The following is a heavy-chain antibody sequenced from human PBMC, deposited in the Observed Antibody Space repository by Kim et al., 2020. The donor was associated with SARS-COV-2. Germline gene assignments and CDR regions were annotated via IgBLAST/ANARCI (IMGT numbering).Heavy chain of an antibody. V-gene: IGHV4-31*02. Sequence: STHYNPALKSRVTISVDTSKNQFSLKLSSVTAADTAVYYCARTGYYGGIDYWGQGTLVTVSS. CDR2: ST. CDR3: ARTGYYGGIDY. J-gene: IGHJ4*02. D-gene: IGHD3-9*01.